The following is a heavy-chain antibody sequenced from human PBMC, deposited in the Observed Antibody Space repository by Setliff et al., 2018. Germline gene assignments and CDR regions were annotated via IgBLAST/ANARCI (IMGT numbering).Heavy chain of an antibody. Sequence: ASVKVSCKASGYTFTSYDINWMRQASGQGLEWMGWMNPNSGNTGSTQKFQGRVTMTRNTSISTAYMELSSLRSEDTAVYYCARDVPFWSGYYTGYYYYYGMDVWGQGTTVTVSS. J-gene: IGHJ6*02. CDR1: GYTFTSYD. V-gene: IGHV1-8*02. D-gene: IGHD3-3*01. CDR2: MNPNSGNT. CDR3: ARDVPFWSGYYTGYYYYYGMDV.